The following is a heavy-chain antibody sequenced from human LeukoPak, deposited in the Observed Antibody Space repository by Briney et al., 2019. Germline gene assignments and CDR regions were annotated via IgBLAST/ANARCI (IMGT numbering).Heavy chain of an antibody. V-gene: IGHV6-1*01. CDR2: TYYRSKWYN. CDR3: ARARYYGSGPSNWFDP. J-gene: IGHJ5*02. Sequence: SQTLSLTCAISGDSVSSNSAAWNWIRQSPSRGLEWLGSTYYRSKWYNDYAVSVKSRITINPDTSKNQFSLQLNSVTPEDTAVYYCARARYYGSGPSNWFDPWGQGTLVTVSS. D-gene: IGHD3-10*01. CDR1: GDSVSSNSAA.